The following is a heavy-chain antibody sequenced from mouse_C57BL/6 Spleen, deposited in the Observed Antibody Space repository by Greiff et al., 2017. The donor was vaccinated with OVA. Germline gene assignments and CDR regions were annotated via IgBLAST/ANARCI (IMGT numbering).Heavy chain of an antibody. Sequence: EVQRVESGPGLVKPSQSLSLTCSVTGYSITSGYYWNWIRQFPGNKLEWMGYISYDGSNNYNPSLKNRISITRDTSKNQFFLKLNSVTTEDTATYYCARDTAGGYFDVWGTGTTVTVSS. D-gene: IGHD1-2*01. J-gene: IGHJ1*03. CDR3: ARDTAGGYFDV. CDR2: ISYDGSN. CDR1: GYSITSGYY. V-gene: IGHV3-6*01.